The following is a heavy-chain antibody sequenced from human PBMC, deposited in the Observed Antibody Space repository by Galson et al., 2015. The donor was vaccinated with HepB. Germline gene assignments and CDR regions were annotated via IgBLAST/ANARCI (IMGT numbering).Heavy chain of an antibody. CDR2: IKGDGSEK. D-gene: IGHD3-10*01. J-gene: IGHJ4*02. V-gene: IGHV3-7*03. CDR3: AKDVTDYYGSGSYFDY. Sequence: SLRLSCAASGFTFSNYWMSWVRQAPGKGLEWVANIKGDGSEKYYMDSVKGRFTISRDNAKNSLYLQMNSLRAEDTALYYCAKDVTDYYGSGSYFDYWGQGTLVTVSS. CDR1: GFTFSNYW.